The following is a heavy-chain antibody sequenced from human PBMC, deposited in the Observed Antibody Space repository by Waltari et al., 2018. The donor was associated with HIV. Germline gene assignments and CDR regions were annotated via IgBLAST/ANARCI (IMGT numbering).Heavy chain of an antibody. CDR1: GFTFSPSA. CDR3: ARDGHFYDSRPLDH. Sequence: QVQLVESGGGVVQPGGALRLSCVAFGFTFSPSAFHWVRQAPGKGLEWVALISYGGRNKVYADSVKGRFTISRDNSKNTLYLQMNSLRAEDTAVYYCARDGHFYDSRPLDHWGQGTLVTVSS. D-gene: IGHD3-22*01. J-gene: IGHJ4*02. V-gene: IGHV3-30*04. CDR2: ISYGGRNK.